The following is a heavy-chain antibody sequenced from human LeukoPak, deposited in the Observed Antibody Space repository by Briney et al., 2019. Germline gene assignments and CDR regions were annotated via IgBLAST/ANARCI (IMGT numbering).Heavy chain of an antibody. J-gene: IGHJ4*02. CDR1: GLTFSSYA. CDR2: ISGSGGST. Sequence: GGSLRLSCAASGLTFSSYAMSWVRQAPGKGLEWVSAISGSGGSTYYADSVKGRFTISRDNSKNTLYLQMNSLRAEDTAVYYCAKDYGAGVMSLRSYYFDYWGQGTLVTVSS. D-gene: IGHD4/OR15-4a*01. V-gene: IGHV3-23*01. CDR3: AKDYGAGVMSLRSYYFDY.